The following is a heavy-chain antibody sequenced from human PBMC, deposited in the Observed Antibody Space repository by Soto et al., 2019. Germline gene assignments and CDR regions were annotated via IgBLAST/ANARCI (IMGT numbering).Heavy chain of an antibody. V-gene: IGHV3-66*01. CDR1: GFTVSSDY. J-gene: IGHJ6*02. CDR3: ARDPGDRNGVSV. CDR2: IYSGGST. Sequence: EVQVVESGGGLVQPGGSLRLSCAASGFTVSSDYMSWVRQAPGKGLERVSVIYSGGSTYYADSVKGRFTISRDNSKNTLYLQMNSLRAEDTAVYYCARDPGDRNGVSVWGQGTTVTVSS. D-gene: IGHD1-26*01.